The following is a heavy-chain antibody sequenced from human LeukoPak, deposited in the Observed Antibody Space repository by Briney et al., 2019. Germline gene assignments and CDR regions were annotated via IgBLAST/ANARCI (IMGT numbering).Heavy chain of an antibody. CDR1: GYSISSGYY. Sequence: SETLSLTCTVSGYSISSGYYWGWIRQPPGKGLEWIGSIYHSGSTYYNPSLKSRVTISVDTSKNQFSLKLSSVTAADTAVYYCARARRITMVRGVIVPNWFDPWGQGTLVTVSS. CDR2: IYHSGST. V-gene: IGHV4-38-2*02. D-gene: IGHD3-10*01. J-gene: IGHJ5*02. CDR3: ARARRITMVRGVIVPNWFDP.